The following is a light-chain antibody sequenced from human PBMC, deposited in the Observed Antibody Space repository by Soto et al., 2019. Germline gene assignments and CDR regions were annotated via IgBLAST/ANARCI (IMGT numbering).Light chain of an antibody. CDR1: HDISNY. J-gene: IGKJ4*01. CDR2: DAS. Sequence: DIQMTQSPSSLSASVGDRVTITCQASHDISNYLNWYQQKPGQAPKLLIYDASNLETGVPSRFSGSGSGTDFTLTISSLQPEDFATYYCQQLNSYPLTFGGGTKVEIK. V-gene: IGKV1-33*01. CDR3: QQLNSYPLT.